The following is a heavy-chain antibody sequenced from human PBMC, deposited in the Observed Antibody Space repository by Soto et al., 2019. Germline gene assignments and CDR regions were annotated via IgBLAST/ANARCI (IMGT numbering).Heavy chain of an antibody. CDR2: IIPIFGTA. J-gene: IGHJ4*02. CDR1: GGTFSSYA. CDR3: ARESRYCSGGSCYFLPGIDY. D-gene: IGHD2-15*01. Sequence: QVQLVQSGAEVKKPGSSVKVSCKASGGTFSSYAISWVRQAPGQGLEWMGGIIPIFGTANYAQKIQGRVTITAEESTSTANMELSSLRSEDTAVYSCARESRYCSGGSCYFLPGIDYWGQGTLVTVSS. V-gene: IGHV1-69*12.